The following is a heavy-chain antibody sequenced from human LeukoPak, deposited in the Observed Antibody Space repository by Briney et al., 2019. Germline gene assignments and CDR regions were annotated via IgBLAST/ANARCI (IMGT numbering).Heavy chain of an antibody. V-gene: IGHV1-18*01. CDR3: ARESYYDYVWGSYRQHYYFDY. D-gene: IGHD3-16*02. CDR1: GYTFTSYG. Sequence: ASVKVSCKASGYTFTSYGISWVRQAPGQGLEWMGWLSAYNGNTNYAQKLQGRVTMTTDTSTSTAYMELRSLRSDDTAVYYCARESYYDYVWGSYRQHYYFDYWGQGTLVTVSS. J-gene: IGHJ4*02. CDR2: LSAYNGNT.